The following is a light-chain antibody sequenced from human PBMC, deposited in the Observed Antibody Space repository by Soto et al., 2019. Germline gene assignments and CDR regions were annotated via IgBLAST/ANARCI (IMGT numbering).Light chain of an antibody. CDR3: SSYTRSRTPYV. CDR1: SSDVGGYNY. V-gene: IGLV2-14*01. Sequence: QSVLTQPASVSGSPGQSITISCTGTSSDVGGYNYVSWYQQHPGKAPKLMIYEVNNRPSGVSNRFSGSKSGNTASLTISGLQAEDEADYYCSSYTRSRTPYVFGTGTKVTVL. J-gene: IGLJ1*01. CDR2: EVN.